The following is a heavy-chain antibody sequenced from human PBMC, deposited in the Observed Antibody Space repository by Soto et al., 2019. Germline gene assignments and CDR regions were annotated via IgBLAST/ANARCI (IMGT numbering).Heavy chain of an antibody. CDR1: GGSVSNSY. J-gene: IGHJ4*02. V-gene: IGHV4-59*02. CDR3: ARGRSHEWELLVQYFDY. CDR2: VYYSGST. D-gene: IGHD1-26*01. Sequence: LSLTCTVSGGSVSNSYWGWIRQPPGKGLEWVAYVYYSGSTNYNPSLGSRVTISVDKSKNQFSLKMTSVTGADTAVYYCARGRSHEWELLVQYFDYWGQGTLVTVSS.